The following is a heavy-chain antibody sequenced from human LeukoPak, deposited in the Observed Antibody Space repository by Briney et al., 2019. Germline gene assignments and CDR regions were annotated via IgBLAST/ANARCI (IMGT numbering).Heavy chain of an antibody. J-gene: IGHJ4*02. CDR1: GFTFSSYG. V-gene: IGHV3-30*02. D-gene: IGHD3-9*01. Sequence: PGGSLRLSCAAPGFTFSSYGMHWVRQAPGKGLEWGAFIRYDGSNKYYADSVKGRFTISRDNSKNTLYLQMNSLRAEDTAVYYCAKGYYDILTGYRISGSYYFDYWGQGTLVTVSS. CDR3: AKGYYDILTGYRISGSYYFDY. CDR2: IRYDGSNK.